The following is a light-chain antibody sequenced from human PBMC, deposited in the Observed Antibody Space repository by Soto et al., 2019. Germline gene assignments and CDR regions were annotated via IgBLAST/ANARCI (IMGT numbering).Light chain of an antibody. CDR1: QSLSSNY. Sequence: EIVLAQSPGTLSLSPGERAALCCRASQSLSSNYLAWYQQKPGQPPRLLIYGASSRATGVPDRFSGSGSGTDFTLTISNLEPEDFAVYYCQQYSSSPLTFGGGTKVDIK. CDR3: QQYSSSPLT. V-gene: IGKV3-20*01. J-gene: IGKJ4*01. CDR2: GAS.